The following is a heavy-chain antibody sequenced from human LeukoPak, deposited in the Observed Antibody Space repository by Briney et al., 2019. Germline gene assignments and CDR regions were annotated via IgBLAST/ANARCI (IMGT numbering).Heavy chain of an antibody. V-gene: IGHV1-46*01. CDR3: AREWVAAAVFDY. Sequence: ASVKVSCKASGYTFTSYYMHWVRQAPGQGLEWMEIISPSGGSTSYAQKFQGRVTMTRDTSTRTVYMELSSLRSEDTAVYYCAREWVAAAVFDYWGQGTLVTVSS. CDR2: ISPSGGST. D-gene: IGHD6-13*01. CDR1: GYTFTSYY. J-gene: IGHJ4*02.